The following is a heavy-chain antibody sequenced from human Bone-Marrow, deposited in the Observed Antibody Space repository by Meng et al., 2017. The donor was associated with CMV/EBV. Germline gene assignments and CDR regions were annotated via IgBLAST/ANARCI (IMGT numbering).Heavy chain of an antibody. V-gene: IGHV1-2*02. D-gene: IGHD2-21*02. Sequence: ASVKVSCKASGYTFTGYYIHWVRLAPGQGLEWMGWINPNSGGTDYSQKFQGRVTITRDTSIGTAYMELSRLRSDDTAVYYCARSPITLTASGNFDYWGQGTLVTVSS. CDR2: INPNSGGT. J-gene: IGHJ4*02. CDR1: GYTFTGYY. CDR3: ARSPITLTASGNFDY.